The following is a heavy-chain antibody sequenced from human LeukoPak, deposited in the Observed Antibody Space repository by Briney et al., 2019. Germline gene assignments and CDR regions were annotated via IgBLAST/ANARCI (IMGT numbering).Heavy chain of an antibody. CDR2: INTSGST. CDR1: GGSISSNPYY. Sequence: SETLSLTCTVSGGSISSNPYYWSWIRQPAGKGLEWIGRINTSGSTNYNPSLKSRVTISVDTSKNQFSLKLSSVTAADTAVYYCARVSTGWGSYYYYYYYMDVWGKGTTVTISS. D-gene: IGHD3-16*01. V-gene: IGHV4-61*02. CDR3: ARVSTGWGSYYYYYYYMDV. J-gene: IGHJ6*03.